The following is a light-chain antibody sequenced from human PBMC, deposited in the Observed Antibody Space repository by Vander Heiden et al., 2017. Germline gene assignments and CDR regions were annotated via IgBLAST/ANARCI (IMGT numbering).Light chain of an antibody. J-gene: IGKJ2*01. CDR2: DAS. CDR3: QQRNSWPRT. CDR1: QSISAD. V-gene: IGKV3-11*01. Sequence: ELVVTLSPATLSLSPGERATLSCRASQSISADLAWYQQKPGQAPRLLIYDASTRATGIPARFSGSGSGTDFTLTISNLEPDDFAVYYCQQRNSWPRTFGQGTKVEI.